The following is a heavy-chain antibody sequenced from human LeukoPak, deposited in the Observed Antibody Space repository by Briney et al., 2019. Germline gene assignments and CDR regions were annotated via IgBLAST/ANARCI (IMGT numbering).Heavy chain of an antibody. Sequence: GGSLRLSCAASGFTFSSYAMSWVRQAPGKGLEWVSAISGSGGSTYYADSVKGRFAISRDNSKNTLYLQMNSLRAEDTAVYYCAKDYYDILTGYYNSARGDAFDIWGQGTMVTVSS. D-gene: IGHD3-9*01. CDR1: GFTFSSYA. CDR3: AKDYYDILTGYYNSARGDAFDI. J-gene: IGHJ3*02. CDR2: ISGSGGST. V-gene: IGHV3-23*01.